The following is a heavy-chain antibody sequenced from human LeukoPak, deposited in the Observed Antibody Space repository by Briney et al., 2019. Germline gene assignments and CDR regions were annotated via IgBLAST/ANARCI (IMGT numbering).Heavy chain of an antibody. V-gene: IGHV1-2*02. CDR1: GYTFTGYY. J-gene: IGHJ5*02. Sequence: ASVKVSCKASGYTFTGYYMHWVRQAPGQGLEWMGWINPNSGGTNYAQKFQGRVTITRNTSISTAYMELSSLRSEDTAVYYCARGSGSGWVFDPWGQGTLVTVSS. D-gene: IGHD6-19*01. CDR3: ARGSGSGWVFDP. CDR2: INPNSGGT.